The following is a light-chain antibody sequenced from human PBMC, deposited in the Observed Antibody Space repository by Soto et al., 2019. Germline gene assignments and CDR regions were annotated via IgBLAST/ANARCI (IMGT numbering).Light chain of an antibody. J-gene: IGLJ1*01. V-gene: IGLV2-14*01. CDR3: SSYTSSSTYV. CDR1: SSDVGGYNY. Sequence: QSALTQPASVSGSPGQSITISCTETSSDVGGYNYVSWYQQHPGKAPKLMIDEVSNRPSGVSNRFSGSKSGNTASLTISGLQAEDEADYYCSSYTSSSTYVFGTGTKVTVL. CDR2: EVS.